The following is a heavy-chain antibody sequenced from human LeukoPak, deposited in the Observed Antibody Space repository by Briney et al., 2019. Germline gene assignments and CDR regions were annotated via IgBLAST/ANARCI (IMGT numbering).Heavy chain of an antibody. CDR2: ISWDGGST. Sequence: GGSLRLSCAASGFTFDDYAMHWVRQAPGKGLEWVSLISWDGGSTYYADSVKGRFTISRDNSKNSLYLQMNSLRAEDTALYYCAKGESLVVPAAPFDYCGQGTLVTVSS. J-gene: IGHJ4*02. CDR3: AKGESLVVPAAPFDY. D-gene: IGHD2-2*01. V-gene: IGHV3-43D*03. CDR1: GFTFDDYA.